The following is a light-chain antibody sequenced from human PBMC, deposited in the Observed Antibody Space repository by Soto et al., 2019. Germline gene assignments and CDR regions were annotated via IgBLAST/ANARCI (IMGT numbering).Light chain of an antibody. J-gene: IGKJ1*01. CDR2: DAS. CDR3: QQYNSYSSWT. CDR1: QSISWW. V-gene: IGKV1-5*01. Sequence: GDRVTIACRASQSISWWLAWYQQKPGKAPELLIYDASRLKSGVPSRFSGSGPGTEFTLSISSLQPDDFATYYCQQYNSYSSWTFGQGTKVDFK.